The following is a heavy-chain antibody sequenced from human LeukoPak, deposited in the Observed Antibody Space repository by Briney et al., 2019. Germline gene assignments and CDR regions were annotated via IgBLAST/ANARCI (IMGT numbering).Heavy chain of an antibody. CDR1: GGSISSYY. CDR2: IYYSGST. V-gene: IGHV4-59*08. CDR3: AGCRDDILTGYYSPIGSCGH. D-gene: IGHD3-9*01. Sequence: PSETLSLTCTVSGGSISSYYWSWIRQPPGKGLEWIGYIYYSGSTNYNPSLKSRVTISVDTSKNQFSLKLSSVTAADTAVYYCAGCRDDILTGYYSPIGSCGHWGQGTLVTVSS. J-gene: IGHJ4*02.